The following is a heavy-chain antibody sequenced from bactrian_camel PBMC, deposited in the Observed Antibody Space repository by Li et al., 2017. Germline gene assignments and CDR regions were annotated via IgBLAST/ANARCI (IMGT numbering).Heavy chain of an antibody. J-gene: IGHJ4*01. D-gene: IGHD2*01. CDR1: EKAFGSNS. CDR2: IHHGGGVT. Sequence: VQLVESGGGSVQAGGSLRLACTASEKAFGSNSLAWFRQAPGKEREGVAAIHHGGGVTYYSDSVKGRFTISQDNAKKTVHLQMNSLKPEDTAVYYCAEGRSVTSWLLREGHGPGTQVTVS. V-gene: IGHV3-3*01.